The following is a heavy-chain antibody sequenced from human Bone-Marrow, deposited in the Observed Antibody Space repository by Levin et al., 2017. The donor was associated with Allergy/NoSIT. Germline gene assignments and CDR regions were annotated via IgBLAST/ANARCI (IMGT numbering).Heavy chain of an antibody. Sequence: GESLKISCAASGFTFSSYGMHWVRQAPGKGLEWVAVISYDGSNKYYADSVKGRFTISRDNSKNTLYLQMNSLRAEDTAVYYCAKDQFFSDKPGAFDIWGQGTMVTVSS. CDR2: ISYDGSNK. CDR3: AKDQFFSDKPGAFDI. J-gene: IGHJ3*02. V-gene: IGHV3-30*18. D-gene: IGHD1-26*01. CDR1: GFTFSSYG.